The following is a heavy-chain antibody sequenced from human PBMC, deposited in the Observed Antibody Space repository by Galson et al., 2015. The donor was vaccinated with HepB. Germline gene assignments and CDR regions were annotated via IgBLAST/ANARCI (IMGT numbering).Heavy chain of an antibody. Sequence: SLRLSCAASGFTFSNFWMSWVRQAPGKGLEWVANIKTDGSEKYYVDSVKGRFTISRDNAKNSLYLQMNSLRAEDTAVYYCARYSVMCTGCAFDVWGQGTLVTVSS. V-gene: IGHV3-7*05. J-gene: IGHJ3*01. CDR2: IKTDGSEK. CDR3: ARYSVMCTGCAFDV. CDR1: GFTFSNFW. D-gene: IGHD5/OR15-5a*01.